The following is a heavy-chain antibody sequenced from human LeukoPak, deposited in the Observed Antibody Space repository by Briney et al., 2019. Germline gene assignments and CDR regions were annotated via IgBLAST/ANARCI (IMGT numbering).Heavy chain of an antibody. CDR3: ATEDGGYSYGLLLDY. Sequence: GGSLRLSCAASGFTFSSYAMHWVRQAPGKGLEWVAVISYDGSNKYYADSVKGRFTISRDNSKNTLYLQMNSLRAEDTAVYYCATEDGGYSYGLLLDYWGQGTLVTVSS. D-gene: IGHD5-18*01. V-gene: IGHV3-30*04. CDR2: ISYDGSNK. CDR1: GFTFSSYA. J-gene: IGHJ4*02.